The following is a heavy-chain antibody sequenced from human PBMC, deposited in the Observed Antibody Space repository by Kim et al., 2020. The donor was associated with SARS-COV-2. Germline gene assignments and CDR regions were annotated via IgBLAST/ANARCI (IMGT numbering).Heavy chain of an antibody. Sequence: RFTISRDNAKNSLYLQMNSLRAEDTAVYYCARDSLDYYDSSGYYYGSLGYWGQGTLVTVSS. D-gene: IGHD3-22*01. CDR3: ARDSLDYYDSSGYYYGSLGY. J-gene: IGHJ4*02. V-gene: IGHV3-11*06.